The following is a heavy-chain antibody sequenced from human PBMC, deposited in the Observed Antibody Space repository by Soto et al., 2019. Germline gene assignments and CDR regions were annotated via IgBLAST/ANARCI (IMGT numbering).Heavy chain of an antibody. D-gene: IGHD6-6*01. CDR2: TYYRSKWYN. CDR1: GDSVSSNNAA. V-gene: IGHV6-1*01. Sequence: SQTLSLTCAISGDSVSSNNAAWNWIRQSPSRGLEWLGRTYYRSKWYNDYAVSVKSRISFNPDTSKNQFSLQMKSVIPEDTAVYYCARAKEYSSSSGMDVWRQGTTVTVS. J-gene: IGHJ6*02. CDR3: ARAKEYSSSSGMDV.